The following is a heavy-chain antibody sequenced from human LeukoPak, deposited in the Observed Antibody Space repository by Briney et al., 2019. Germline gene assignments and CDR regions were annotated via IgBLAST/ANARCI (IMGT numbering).Heavy chain of an antibody. D-gene: IGHD2-2*01. CDR2: INPSGGST. CDR3: ARGRGPAVKSHSLFGPSDPKPPKAWWFDP. J-gene: IGHJ5*02. V-gene: IGHV1-46*01. Sequence: ASVKVSCKASGYTFTSYYMHWVRQAPGQGLEWMGIINPSGGSTSYAQKFQGRVTMTRNTSISTAYMELSSLRSEDTAVYYCARGRGPAVKSHSLFGPSDPKPPKAWWFDPWGQGTLVTVSS. CDR1: GYTFTSYY.